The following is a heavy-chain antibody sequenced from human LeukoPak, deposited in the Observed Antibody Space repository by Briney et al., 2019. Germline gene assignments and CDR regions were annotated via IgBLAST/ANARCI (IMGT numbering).Heavy chain of an antibody. J-gene: IGHJ5*02. CDR1: GYTFTSYD. CDR2: MNPKSGNT. CDR3: ARVPVRMLGFRWFDP. D-gene: IGHD3-10*02. Sequence: ASVKVSCKASGYTFTSYDINWVRQATGQGVEWMGWMNPKSGNTGYAQKFQGRVTITRNTSISTAYMELSSLRSEDTAVYYCARVPVRMLGFRWFDPWGQGTLVTVSS. V-gene: IGHV1-8*01.